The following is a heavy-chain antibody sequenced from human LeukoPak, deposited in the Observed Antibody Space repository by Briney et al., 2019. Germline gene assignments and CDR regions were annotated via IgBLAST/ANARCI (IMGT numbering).Heavy chain of an antibody. V-gene: IGHV3-33*08. CDR1: GFTFSSYG. CDR3: ARESYYDSSAIDY. D-gene: IGHD3-22*01. CDR2: IWYDGSNK. Sequence: ALRLSCAASGFTFSSYGMHWVRQAPGKGLEWVAVIWYDGSNKYYADSVKGRFTISRDNSKSTLYLQMNSLRAEDTAVYYCARESYYDSSAIDYWGQGTLVTVSS. J-gene: IGHJ4*02.